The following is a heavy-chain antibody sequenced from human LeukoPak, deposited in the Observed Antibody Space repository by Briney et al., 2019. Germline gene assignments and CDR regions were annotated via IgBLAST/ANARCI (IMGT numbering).Heavy chain of an antibody. D-gene: IGHD2-15*01. Sequence: ASLKVSCKASGYTFTSHDINWVRQATGQGLEWMGWNNPISGNRDYAQQFQGRVTMTMDTSIGTAYMEVGSLRSDDTAVYYCARAVASTSSKGYSYYMGVWGTGTTVTVSS. CDR2: NNPISGNR. CDR3: ARAVASTSSKGYSYYMGV. J-gene: IGHJ6*03. CDR1: GYTFTSHD. V-gene: IGHV1-8*01.